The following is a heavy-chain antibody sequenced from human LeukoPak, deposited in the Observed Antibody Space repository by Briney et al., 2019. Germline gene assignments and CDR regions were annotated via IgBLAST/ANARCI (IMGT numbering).Heavy chain of an antibody. CDR1: GGSISSSIYY. D-gene: IGHD6-13*01. CDR2: INHSGST. CDR3: ARGRKKYSSSWVDY. J-gene: IGHJ4*02. Sequence: SETLSLTCTVSGGSISSSIYYWSWIRQPPGKGLEWIGEINHSGSTNYNPSLKSRVTISVDTSKNQFSLKLSSVTAADTAVYYCARGRKKYSSSWVDYWGQGTLVTVSS. V-gene: IGHV4-39*07.